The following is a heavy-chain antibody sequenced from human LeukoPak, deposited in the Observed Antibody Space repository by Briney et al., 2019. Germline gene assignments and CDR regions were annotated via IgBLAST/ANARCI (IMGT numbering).Heavy chain of an antibody. J-gene: IGHJ4*02. CDR1: GGTFSSYA. V-gene: IGHV1-69*06. Sequence: ASVKVSCKASGGTFSSYAISWVRQAPGQGLEWMGGIIPIFGTSQSAQKFQGRVTITADKSTSTAYMVLSSLRSEDTALYYCAGEVFGDYSPFHYWGQGTLVTVSS. D-gene: IGHD4-17*01. CDR3: AGEVFGDYSPFHY. CDR2: IIPIFGTS.